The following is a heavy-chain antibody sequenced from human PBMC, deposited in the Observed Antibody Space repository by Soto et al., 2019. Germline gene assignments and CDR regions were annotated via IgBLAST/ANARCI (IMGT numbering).Heavy chain of an antibody. D-gene: IGHD1-1*01. V-gene: IGHV1-18*01. CDR1: GYTFTTYG. CDR2: INGYNGNA. J-gene: IGHJ6*02. CDR3: ARMGNVPYYYYSMNL. Sequence: GASVKVSCKASGYTFTTYGVSWVRQAPGQGLEWLGWINGYNGNAKYAENLQGRVTMTTDTSTSTAYMELRSLRSDDTAVYYCARMGNVPYYYYSMNLCLQGATVIVSS.